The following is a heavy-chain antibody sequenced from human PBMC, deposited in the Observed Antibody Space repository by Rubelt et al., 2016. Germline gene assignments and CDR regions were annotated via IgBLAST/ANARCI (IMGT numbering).Heavy chain of an antibody. J-gene: IGHJ4*02. CDR1: GFTFSSYS. D-gene: IGHD3-10*01. Sequence: VQLVESGGGLVQPGGSLRLSCTASGFTFSSYSMNWVRQAPGKGLEWVAFIRFDGSDTYYADSVKGRFTLSRDNAKNTLYLQMNSLRAEDTAVDYCARDNYGSIDHWGQGTLVTVSS. CDR2: IRFDGSDT. V-gene: IGHV3-30*02. CDR3: ARDNYGSIDH.